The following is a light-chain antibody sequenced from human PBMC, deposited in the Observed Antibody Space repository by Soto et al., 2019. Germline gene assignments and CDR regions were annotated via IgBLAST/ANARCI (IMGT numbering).Light chain of an antibody. CDR1: QSVLYSSNNKNY. CDR3: QQYYSTPTWT. J-gene: IGKJ1*01. V-gene: IGKV4-1*01. Sequence: DLVLTESQNSLAVSMGERATINCKSSQSVLYSSNNKNYLAWYQQKPGQPPKLLIYWASTRESGVPDRFSGSGSGTDFTLTISSLQAEDVAVYYCQQYYSTPTWTFGQGTKVDIK. CDR2: WAS.